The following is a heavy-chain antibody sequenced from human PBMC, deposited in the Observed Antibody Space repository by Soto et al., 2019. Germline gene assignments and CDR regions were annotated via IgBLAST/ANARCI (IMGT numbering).Heavy chain of an antibody. V-gene: IGHV4-34*01. J-gene: IGHJ6*02. CDR2: INHSGST. D-gene: IGHD7-27*01. CDR3: ARGAQNWGYYYYYGMDV. Sequence: SETLSLTCAVYGGSFSGYYWSWIRQPPGKGLEWIGEINHSGSTNYNPSLKSRVPITVDTSKNQFSLKLSSVTAAATAVYYCARGAQNWGYYYYYGMDVWGQGTTVTVSS. CDR1: GGSFSGYY.